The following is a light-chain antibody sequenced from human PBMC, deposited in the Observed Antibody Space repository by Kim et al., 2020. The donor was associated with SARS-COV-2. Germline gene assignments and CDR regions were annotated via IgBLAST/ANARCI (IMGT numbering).Light chain of an antibody. CDR3: NSRDKNDNHVL. CDR2: GKN. Sequence: SSELTQDPAVSVALGQTVRITCQGDSLRDYSASWYQQKAGQAPLLVIYGKNNRPSGIPDRFSGSTSGNTASLTITGAQAEDEADYYCNSRDKNDNHVLFGGGTQLTVL. V-gene: IGLV3-19*01. J-gene: IGLJ2*01. CDR1: SLRDYS.